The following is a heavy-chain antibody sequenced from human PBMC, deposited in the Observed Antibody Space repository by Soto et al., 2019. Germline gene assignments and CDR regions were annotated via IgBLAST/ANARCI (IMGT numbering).Heavy chain of an antibody. CDR2: ISGGGDYT. CDR1: GFSFSSYA. D-gene: IGHD3-16*01. V-gene: IGHV3-23*01. CDR3: AKERYYDCVWETYYHYGMDV. J-gene: IGHJ6*02. Sequence: EVQLLESGGGLVQPGGSLRLSCAASGFSFSSYAMSWVRQTPGKGLEWVSTISGGGDYTYYADSVKGRFNISRDNSKNTLYLQMNSLRADDTAVYYCAKERYYDCVWETYYHYGMDVWGQGTAVTVSS.